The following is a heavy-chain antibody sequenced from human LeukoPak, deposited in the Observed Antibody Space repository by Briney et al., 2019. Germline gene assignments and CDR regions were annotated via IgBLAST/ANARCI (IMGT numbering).Heavy chain of an antibody. V-gene: IGHV3-30*03. CDR2: ISYDGSNK. D-gene: IGHD1-26*01. J-gene: IGHJ4*02. CDR1: GFTFSSYG. Sequence: GGSLRLSCAASGFTFSSYGMHWVRQAPGKGLEWVAVISYDGSNKYYADSVKGRFTISRDNSKNTLYLQMNSLRAEDTAVYYCRWELQWEYYFDYWGQGTLVTVSS. CDR3: RWELQWEYYFDY.